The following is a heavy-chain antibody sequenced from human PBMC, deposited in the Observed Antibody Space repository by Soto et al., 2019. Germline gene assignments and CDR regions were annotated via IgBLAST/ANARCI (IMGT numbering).Heavy chain of an antibody. CDR1: GFIFSDHY. CDR3: VRVGDYYVSSASSLDAFDF. J-gene: IGHJ3*01. V-gene: IGHV3-72*01. CDR2: ARNKAKSYST. D-gene: IGHD3-22*01. Sequence: EVQLVESGGGLVQPGGSLRISCAASGFIFSDHYMDWVRQAPGKGLEWVGRARNKAKSYSTVYAASVKGRFTTSRDDSRNSVYLQMNSLRTEDTAVYYCVRVGDYYVSSASSLDAFDFWGQGTMVTVSS.